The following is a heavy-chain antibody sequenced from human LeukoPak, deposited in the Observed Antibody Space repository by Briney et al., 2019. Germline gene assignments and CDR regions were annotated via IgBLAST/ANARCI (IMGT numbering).Heavy chain of an antibody. V-gene: IGHV4-4*07. CDR3: AIVMRRFGEYGGAFDI. CDR1: GDSISTYY. D-gene: IGHD3-10*01. CDR2: IYTSGST. Sequence: SETLSLTCTVSGDSISTYYWSWIRQPAGRGLEWIGRIYTSGSTNYNSSLKSRVTMSVDTSKNQFSLKLSSVTAADTAVYYCAIVMRRFGEYGGAFDIWGQGTMVTVSS. J-gene: IGHJ3*02.